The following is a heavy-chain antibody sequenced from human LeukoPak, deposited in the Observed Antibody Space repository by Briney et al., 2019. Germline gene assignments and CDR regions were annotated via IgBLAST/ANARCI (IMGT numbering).Heavy chain of an antibody. D-gene: IGHD5-18*01. V-gene: IGHV4-39*07. Sequence: SETPSLTCTVSGGSISSSSYYWGWIRQPPGKGLEWIGSIYYSGSTYYDPSLKSRVTISIDTSKNQFSLKLSSVTAADTAVYYCARGPYSGTAMVTFLDYWGQGTLVTVSS. J-gene: IGHJ4*02. CDR1: GGSISSSSYY. CDR2: IYYSGST. CDR3: ARGPYSGTAMVTFLDY.